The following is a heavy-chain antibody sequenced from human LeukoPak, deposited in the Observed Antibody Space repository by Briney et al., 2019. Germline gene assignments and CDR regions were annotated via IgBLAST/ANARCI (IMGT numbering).Heavy chain of an antibody. V-gene: IGHV4-39*07. CDR3: ARDRNSDAFDI. CDR1: GGSISSRGYY. J-gene: IGHJ3*02. CDR2: IYYSGST. D-gene: IGHD4-23*01. Sequence: RSSETLSLTCTVSGGSISSRGYYWGWIRQPPGKALEWIGTIYYSGSTYSNPSLRSRVTISVDTSKNYFSLKLTSVTAADTAVYYCARDRNSDAFDIWGQGTMVTVSS.